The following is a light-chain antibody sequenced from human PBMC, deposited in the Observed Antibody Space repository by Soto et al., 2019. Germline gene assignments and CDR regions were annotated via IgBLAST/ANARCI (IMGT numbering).Light chain of an antibody. CDR2: DAS. CDR3: QQHSNWPSLT. Sequence: EIVLTQSPATLSLSPGERATLSCRASQSVSSYLAWYKQKPGQAPRLLIYDASNRATGIPARFSGSGAGTDCTLTISSLEPEDFAVYYCQQHSNWPSLTFGGGTKVEIK. V-gene: IGKV3-11*01. J-gene: IGKJ4*01. CDR1: QSVSSY.